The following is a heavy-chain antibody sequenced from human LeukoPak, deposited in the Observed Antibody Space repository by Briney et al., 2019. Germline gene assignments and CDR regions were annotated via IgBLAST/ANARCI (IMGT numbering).Heavy chain of an antibody. V-gene: IGHV1-69*05. D-gene: IGHD2-2*02. J-gene: IGHJ4*02. Sequence: ASVKVSCKASGGTFSSYAISWVRQAPGQGLEWMGGIIPIFGTANYAQKFQGRVTITTDESTSTAYMELSSLRSEDTAVYYCAVTYCSSTSCYTKNFDYWGQGTLVTVSS. CDR3: AVTYCSSTSCYTKNFDY. CDR2: IIPIFGTA. CDR1: GGTFSSYA.